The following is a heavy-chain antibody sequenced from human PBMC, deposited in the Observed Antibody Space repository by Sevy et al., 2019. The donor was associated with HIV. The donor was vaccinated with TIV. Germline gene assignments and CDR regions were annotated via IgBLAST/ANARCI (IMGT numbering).Heavy chain of an antibody. Sequence: GGSLRLSCAASGFTFSSYAMHWVRQAPGKGLEWVAVISYDGSNKYYADSVKGRFTISRDNSKNTLYLQMNSLRAEDTAVHYCARDRADGYKDFDYWGQGTLVTVSS. D-gene: IGHD5-12*01. CDR2: ISYDGSNK. V-gene: IGHV3-30-3*01. CDR1: GFTFSSYA. J-gene: IGHJ4*02. CDR3: ARDRADGYKDFDY.